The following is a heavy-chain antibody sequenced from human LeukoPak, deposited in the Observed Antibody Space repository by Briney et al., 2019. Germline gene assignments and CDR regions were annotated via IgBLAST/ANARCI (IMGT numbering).Heavy chain of an antibody. Sequence: GESLKFSFKRSGYSFTTYWIAWVRQMPGKGLGWMGIIYPGDSDNRYSPYFQGQVTISADKSISTAYLQWSSLKASDSAMYYCARNGEKQLENWFDPWGQGTLVTVSS. CDR2: IYPGDSDN. CDR1: GYSFTTYW. V-gene: IGHV5-51*01. J-gene: IGHJ5*02. D-gene: IGHD6-13*01. CDR3: ARNGEKQLENWFDP.